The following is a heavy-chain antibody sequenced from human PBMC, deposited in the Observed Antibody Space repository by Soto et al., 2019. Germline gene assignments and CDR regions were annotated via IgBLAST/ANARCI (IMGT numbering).Heavy chain of an antibody. Sequence: QVQLVQSGAEVKKPGSSVKVSCKASGGTFSSYTISWVRQAPGQGIEWMGRIMPIVGIANYAQKFQGRVTITADKSTSTAFMEVTSLRSEDTAVYHCAKEHEGATFDSWGQGTLVTVSS. CDR2: IMPIVGIA. J-gene: IGHJ4*02. V-gene: IGHV1-69*08. CDR3: AKEHEGATFDS. D-gene: IGHD1-26*01. CDR1: GGTFSSYT.